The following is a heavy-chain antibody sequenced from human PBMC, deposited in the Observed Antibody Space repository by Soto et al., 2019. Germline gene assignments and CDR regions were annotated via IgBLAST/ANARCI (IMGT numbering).Heavy chain of an antibody. CDR3: APSYGSGYRACDY. D-gene: IGHD3-10*01. CDR1: GDTFSFYT. V-gene: IGHV1-69*02. J-gene: IGHJ4*02. CDR2: INPILSMS. Sequence: QVQLVQSGAEVKKPGSSVKVSCKASGDTFSFYTINWVRQAPGLGLEWVGRINPILSMSNYAQKFQGRVTITADKSTKPASVDLRIVSPDDRDVCYCAPSYGSGYRACDYWGQGVLVTVSA.